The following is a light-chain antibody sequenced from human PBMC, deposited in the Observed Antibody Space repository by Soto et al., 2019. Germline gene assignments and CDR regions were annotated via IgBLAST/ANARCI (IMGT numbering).Light chain of an antibody. Sequence: EIVLTQSPATLSLSPGERATLSCRASQGVSNYLAWYQQKPGQAPRLLIYDASNRATGIPARFSGSGSGTDFTLNISSLEPEDFAVYGCQRRSSWPLTFGGGTKVEIK. J-gene: IGKJ4*01. CDR1: QGVSNY. V-gene: IGKV3-11*01. CDR2: DAS. CDR3: QRRSSWPLT.